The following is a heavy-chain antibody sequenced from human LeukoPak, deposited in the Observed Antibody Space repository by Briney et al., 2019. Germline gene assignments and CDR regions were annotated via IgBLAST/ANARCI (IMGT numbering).Heavy chain of an antibody. CDR2: IYPGDSDT. J-gene: IGHJ6*03. CDR3: ARYSGSYLITYYYYYMDV. CDR1: GYSFTSYW. Sequence: NLGESLKISCKGSGYSFTSYWIGWVRQMPGKGLEWMGIIYPGDSDTRYSPSFQGQVTISADKSISTAYLQRSSLKASDTAMYYCARYSGSYLITYYYYYMDVWGKGTTVTVSS. D-gene: IGHD1-26*01. V-gene: IGHV5-51*01.